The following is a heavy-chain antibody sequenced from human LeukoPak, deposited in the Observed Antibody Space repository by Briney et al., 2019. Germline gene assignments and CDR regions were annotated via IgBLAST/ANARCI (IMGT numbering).Heavy chain of an antibody. Sequence: SETLSLTCTVSRGFMSSSSYYWGWIRQPPGTGLEWIGSVYYTGSTSYNPSLKSRVTISVDTSKNQFSLKLRSVTAADTAVYYCASYCGGDCYREYYDYWGQGTLVTVSS. CDR1: RGFMSSSSYY. J-gene: IGHJ4*02. CDR2: VYYTGST. D-gene: IGHD2-21*02. CDR3: ASYCGGDCYREYYDY. V-gene: IGHV4-39*01.